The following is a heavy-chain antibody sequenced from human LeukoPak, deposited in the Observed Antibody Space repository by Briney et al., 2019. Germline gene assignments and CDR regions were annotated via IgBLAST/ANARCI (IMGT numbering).Heavy chain of an antibody. CDR1: GGSISSSSYY. Sequence: SETLSLTCTVSGGSISSSSYYWGWIRQPPGKGLEWIGSIYYSGSTYYNPSLKSRVTISVDTSKNQFSLKLSSVTAADTAVYYCAREGLHQNQAPFDYWGQGTLVTVSS. D-gene: IGHD5-18*01. CDR3: AREGLHQNQAPFDY. J-gene: IGHJ4*02. CDR2: IYYSGST. V-gene: IGHV4-39*07.